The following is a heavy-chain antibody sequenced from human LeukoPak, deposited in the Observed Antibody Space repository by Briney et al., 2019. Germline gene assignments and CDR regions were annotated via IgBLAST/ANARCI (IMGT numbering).Heavy chain of an antibody. V-gene: IGHV7-4-1*02. J-gene: IGHJ6*02. CDR2: INTNTGNP. CDR1: GYTFTSYA. D-gene: IGHD3-22*01. CDR3: ARDADNYYDSSGHLGMDV. Sequence: ASVKVSCKASGYTFTSYAMNWVRQAPGQGLEWMGWINTNTGNPTYAQGFTGRFVFSLDTSVSTAYLQISSLKAEDTAVYYCARDADNYYDSSGHLGMDVWGQGTTVTVSS.